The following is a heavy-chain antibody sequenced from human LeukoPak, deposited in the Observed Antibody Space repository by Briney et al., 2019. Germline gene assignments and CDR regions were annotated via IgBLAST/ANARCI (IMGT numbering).Heavy chain of an antibody. D-gene: IGHD2-2*01. CDR3: ASSTQISKYADY. CDR2: INSDGSIT. J-gene: IGHJ4*02. V-gene: IGHV3-74*01. Sequence: GGSLRLSCAASGFTFNNYAMSWVRQAPGKGLVWVSRINSDGSITTYADSVRGRFTISRDNAKSTLYLQMNSLRAEDTAVYYCASSTQISKYADYWGQGALVTVSS. CDR1: GFTFNNYA.